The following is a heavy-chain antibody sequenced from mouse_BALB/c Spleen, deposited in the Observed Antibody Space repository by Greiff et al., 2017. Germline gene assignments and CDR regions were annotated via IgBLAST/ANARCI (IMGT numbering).Heavy chain of an antibody. CDR1: GYTFTSYV. J-gene: IGHJ4*01. CDR2: INPYNDGT. Sequence: LQESGPELVKPGASVKMSCKASGYTFTSYVMHWVKQKPGQGLEWIGYINPYNDGTKYNEKFKGKATLTSDKSSSTAYMELSSLTSEDSAVYYCARPTTMITTNYAMDYWGQGTSVTVSS. D-gene: IGHD2-4*01. CDR3: ARPTTMITTNYAMDY. V-gene: IGHV1-14*01.